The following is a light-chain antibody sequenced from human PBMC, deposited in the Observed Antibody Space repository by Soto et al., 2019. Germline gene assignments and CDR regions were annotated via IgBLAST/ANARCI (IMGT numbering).Light chain of an antibody. CDR1: SGDVGSYNH. CDR3: CSYAGPNTFYV. CDR2: EVS. Sequence: QSALTQPASVSGSPGQSITISCTGTSGDVGSYNHVSWYQQHSGKPPKLMIYEVSERPSGVSNRFSGSKSGNTASLTISGLQAEDDADYYCCSYAGPNTFYVFGTGTKVTVL. V-gene: IGLV2-23*02. J-gene: IGLJ1*01.